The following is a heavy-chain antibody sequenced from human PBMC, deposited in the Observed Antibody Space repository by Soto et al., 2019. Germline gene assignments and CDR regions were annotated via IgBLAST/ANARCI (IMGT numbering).Heavy chain of an antibody. Sequence: SETLSLTFSVSGDSISNSRFYWAWIRQPPGEGLEWIGSIYHTGNAYYNPSLKSRVTISVDTSKNQFSLKLTSVTAADAALYYCARDFFDSSDYTTNWFDPWGQGTLVTVS. J-gene: IGHJ5*02. CDR2: IYHTGNA. V-gene: IGHV4-39*01. D-gene: IGHD3-22*01. CDR1: GDSISNSRFY. CDR3: ARDFFDSSDYTTNWFDP.